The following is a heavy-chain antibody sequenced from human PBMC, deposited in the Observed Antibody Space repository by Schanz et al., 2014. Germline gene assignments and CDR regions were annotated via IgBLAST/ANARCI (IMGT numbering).Heavy chain of an antibody. CDR1: GYTFSSHG. CDR3: ARGIGGYGANNYFDY. D-gene: IGHD5-12*01. J-gene: IGHJ4*02. Sequence: QVQVVQSGAELKKPGASVKVSCKASGYTFSSHGIHWLRQAPGQSLEWMGWINTANGNAKYSANLQGRVTITRDTSASTAYMELSSLRSEDTAVYSCARGIGGYGANNYFDYWGQGTLVTVSS. V-gene: IGHV1-3*04. CDR2: INTANGNA.